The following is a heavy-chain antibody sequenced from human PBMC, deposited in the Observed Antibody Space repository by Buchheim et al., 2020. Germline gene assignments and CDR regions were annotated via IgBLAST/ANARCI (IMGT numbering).Heavy chain of an antibody. Sequence: QVQLVESGGGVVQPGRSLRLSCAASGFTFSSYGMHWVRQAPGKGLEWVAVISYDGSNKYYADSVKGRFTNSRDNSKNTLYLQMNSLRAEDTAVYYCAKDFDYWGQGTL. V-gene: IGHV3-30*18. CDR3: AKDFDY. CDR1: GFTFSSYG. CDR2: ISYDGSNK. J-gene: IGHJ4*02.